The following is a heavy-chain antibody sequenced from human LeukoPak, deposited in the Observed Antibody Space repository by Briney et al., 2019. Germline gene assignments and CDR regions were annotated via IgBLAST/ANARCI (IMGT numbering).Heavy chain of an antibody. CDR2: IYYSGST. V-gene: IGHV4-39*01. D-gene: IGHD4-17*01. Sequence: PSETLSLTCTVSGGSISSSSYYWGWIRQPPGKGLEWIGSIYYSGSTYYNPSLKSRVTISVDTSKNQFSLKLSSVTAADTAVYYCARGRPYGDYVGHYFDYWGQGTLVTVSS. CDR1: GGSISSSSYY. CDR3: ARGRPYGDYVGHYFDY. J-gene: IGHJ4*02.